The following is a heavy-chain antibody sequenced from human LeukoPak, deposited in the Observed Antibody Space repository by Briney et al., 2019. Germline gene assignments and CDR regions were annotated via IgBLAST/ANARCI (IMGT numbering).Heavy chain of an antibody. Sequence: SETLSLTCTVSGGSISSYHWSWIRQPAGKGLEWIGRIYTSGSTNYNPSLKSRVTMSVDTSKNQFSLKLSSVTAADTAVYYCARDLIIPVSGTYWFDPWGQGTLVTVSS. J-gene: IGHJ5*02. CDR2: IYTSGST. D-gene: IGHD6-19*01. V-gene: IGHV4-4*07. CDR3: ARDLIIPVSGTYWFDP. CDR1: GGSISSYH.